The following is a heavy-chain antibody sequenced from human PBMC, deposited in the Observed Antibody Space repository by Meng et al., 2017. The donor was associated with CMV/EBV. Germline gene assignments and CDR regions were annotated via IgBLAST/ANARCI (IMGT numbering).Heavy chain of an antibody. CDR1: GFTFSGSA. Sequence: GESLKISCAASGFTFSGSAMHWVRQASGKGLEWVGRIRSKANSYATAYAASVKGRFTISRDDSKNTAYLQMNSLKTEDTAAYYCTRGYWSSEGWFDPWGQGTLVTVSS. CDR3: TRGYWSSEGWFDP. D-gene: IGHD2-2*01. V-gene: IGHV3-73*01. J-gene: IGHJ5*02. CDR2: IRSKANSYAT.